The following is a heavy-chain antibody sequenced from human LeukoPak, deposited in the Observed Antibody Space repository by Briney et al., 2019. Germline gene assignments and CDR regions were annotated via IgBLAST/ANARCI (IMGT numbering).Heavy chain of an antibody. V-gene: IGHV3-30-3*01. CDR1: GFTFSNYA. D-gene: IGHD5-18*01. CDR3: ARVEYTAMVQYYFDY. CDR2: ISYDGGNK. Sequence: PGGSLRLSCAASGFTFSNYAMHWVRQAPGKGLEWVAVISYDGGNKYYADSVKGRFTISRDNSKNTLYLQMNSLRAEDTAVYYCARVEYTAMVQYYFDYWGQGTLVTVSS. J-gene: IGHJ4*02.